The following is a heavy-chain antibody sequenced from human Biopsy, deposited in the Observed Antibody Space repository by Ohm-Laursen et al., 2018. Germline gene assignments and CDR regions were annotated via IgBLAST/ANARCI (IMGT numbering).Heavy chain of an antibody. Sequence: SDTLSLTCAVSGASISDYYCVWIRQPAGKGLEWIGLIFTSGSTTYNPSLRSRVTMSVDTSKNQFTLNLSSVTAADTAMYYCAKGYTDYSDSSGFSYYFRYWGQETLVTVSS. V-gene: IGHV4-4*07. CDR2: IFTSGST. J-gene: IGHJ4*02. CDR3: AKGYTDYSDSSGFSYYFRY. D-gene: IGHD3-22*01. CDR1: GASISDYY.